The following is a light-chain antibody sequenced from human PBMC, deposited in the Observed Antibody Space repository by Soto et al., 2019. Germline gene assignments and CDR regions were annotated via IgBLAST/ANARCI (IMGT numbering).Light chain of an antibody. Sequence: DIELTQSPGTLSLSPGERVTLSCGASQTVRSGFVAWYQQKPGQAPRLLIYGASTRATGIPDRFSGSGSGTDFTLTISSLEPEDLAVYYCQHYGRSSWTFGQGTKVEIK. V-gene: IGKV3-20*01. CDR3: QHYGRSSWT. J-gene: IGKJ1*01. CDR2: GAS. CDR1: QTVRSGF.